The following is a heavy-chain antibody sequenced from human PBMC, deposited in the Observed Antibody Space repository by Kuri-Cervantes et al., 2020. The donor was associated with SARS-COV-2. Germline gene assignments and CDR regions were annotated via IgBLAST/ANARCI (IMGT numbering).Heavy chain of an antibody. Sequence: SVKVSCKASGGNFRSSAINWVRQAPGQGLEWMGGIIPLFGRGNYAQRFQDRVTITADESTNTVFMELSRLTSDETALYYCARGEGVWGLMVVFRWRGAGPLDLWGQGSPVTVSS. J-gene: IGHJ5*02. CDR3: ARGEGVWGLMVVFRWRGAGPLDL. D-gene: IGHD3-10*01. CDR1: GGNFRSSA. CDR2: IIPLFGRG. V-gene: IGHV1-69*13.